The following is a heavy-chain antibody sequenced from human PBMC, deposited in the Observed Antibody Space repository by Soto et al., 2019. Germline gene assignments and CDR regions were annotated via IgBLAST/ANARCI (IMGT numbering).Heavy chain of an antibody. CDR3: ASSFRFDTILGLVKPNYFDY. J-gene: IGHJ4*02. CDR2: INHSGST. V-gene: IGHV4-34*01. D-gene: IGHD3-3*01. CDR1: GGSFTGYY. Sequence: QVHLQQWGAGLLNPSETLSLTCAVYGGSFTGYYWSWIRQPPGKGLEWIGEINHSGSTNYNPSLKSRVTSSLDTSKNQFSLTLNSVPAADTAVYYCASSFRFDTILGLVKPNYFDYWGQGILVSVSS.